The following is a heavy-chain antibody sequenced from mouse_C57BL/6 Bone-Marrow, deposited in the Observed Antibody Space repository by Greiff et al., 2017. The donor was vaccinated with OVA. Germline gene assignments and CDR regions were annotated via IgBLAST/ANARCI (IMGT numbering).Heavy chain of an antibody. J-gene: IGHJ2*01. D-gene: IGHD2-3*01. Sequence: QVQLQQPGAELVRPGSSVKLSCKASGYTFTSYWMDWVKQRPGQGLEWIGNIYPSDSETHYNQKFKDKATLTVDKSSSTAYMQLSSLTSEDSAVYYCARGGDGYYVGDYWGKGTTLTVSS. CDR3: ARGGDGYYVGDY. CDR2: IYPSDSET. V-gene: IGHV1-61*01. CDR1: GYTFTSYW.